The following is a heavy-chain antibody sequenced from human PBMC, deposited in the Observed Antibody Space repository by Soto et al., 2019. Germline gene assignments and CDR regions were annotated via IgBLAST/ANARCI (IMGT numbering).Heavy chain of an antibody. CDR2: IAVGSGYT. D-gene: IGHD2-8*01. V-gene: IGHV1-58*01. Sequence: VKVSCKASGFTFTSSAFQWVRQARGQRLEWIGWIAVGSGYTNYAQRFQDRVTLTRDMSTATTYMELSRLTSEDTAIYYCAADATAWQQMVPSDYWGQGTLVTVSS. J-gene: IGHJ4*02. CDR1: GFTFTSSA. CDR3: AADATAWQQMVPSDY.